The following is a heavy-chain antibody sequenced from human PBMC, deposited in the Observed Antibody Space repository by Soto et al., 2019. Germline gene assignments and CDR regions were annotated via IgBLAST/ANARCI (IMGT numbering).Heavy chain of an antibody. CDR2: INGPGDDT. CDR3: AKATATGGGAFDI. D-gene: IGHD2-8*02. Sequence: GGSLRLSCAASGFTFHNYAMSWVRQVPGKGLEWVSSINGPGDDTYYADSVKGRFTISRDSSQNTVYLQMNSLTAGDTALYYCAKATATGGGAFDICGQGTMVTVSS. CDR1: GFTFHNYA. V-gene: IGHV3-23*01. J-gene: IGHJ3*02.